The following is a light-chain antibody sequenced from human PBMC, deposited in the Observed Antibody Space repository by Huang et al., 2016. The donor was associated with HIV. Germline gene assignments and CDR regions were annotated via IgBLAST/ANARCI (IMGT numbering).Light chain of an antibody. CDR2: ETS. CDR1: QSLTST. V-gene: IGKV3-15*01. Sequence: EIVMTQSPATLSLSPGEGATLSCRASQSLTSTLAWYQQKLGQAPRLLIYETSTRATDVPARFSGSGSGTEFTLTISSLESEDFAVYYCQEYSSWPYTFGQGTKLEIK. J-gene: IGKJ2*01. CDR3: QEYSSWPYT.